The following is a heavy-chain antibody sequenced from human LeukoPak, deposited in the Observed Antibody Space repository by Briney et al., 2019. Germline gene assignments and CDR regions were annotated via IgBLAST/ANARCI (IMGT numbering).Heavy chain of an antibody. CDR3: ARGRGSWYGVYFDY. J-gene: IGHJ4*02. CDR2: IKRDGSEK. V-gene: IGHV3-7*01. Sequence: GGSLRLSCTASGFTLTDYWMSWVRQAPGKGREGVANIKRDGSEKYYVHSVKGRFTISRDNAKNSLYLQMNSQRTEDAAVYYCARGRGSWYGVYFDYWGQGTLVTVSS. CDR1: GFTLTDYW. D-gene: IGHD6-13*01.